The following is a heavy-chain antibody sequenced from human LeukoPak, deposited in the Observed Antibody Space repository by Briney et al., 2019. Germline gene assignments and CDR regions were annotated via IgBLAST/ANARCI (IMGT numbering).Heavy chain of an antibody. D-gene: IGHD6-13*01. J-gene: IGHJ5*02. Sequence: PSETLSLTCTVSGGSISSYYWSWIRQPPGKGLEWIGYIYYSGSTNYNPSLKSRVTISVDTSKNQFSLKLSSVTAADTAVYYCASAPWKQLSTGYNWFDPWGQGTLVTVSS. CDR3: ASAPWKQLSTGYNWFDP. CDR1: GGSISSYY. V-gene: IGHV4-59*01. CDR2: IYYSGST.